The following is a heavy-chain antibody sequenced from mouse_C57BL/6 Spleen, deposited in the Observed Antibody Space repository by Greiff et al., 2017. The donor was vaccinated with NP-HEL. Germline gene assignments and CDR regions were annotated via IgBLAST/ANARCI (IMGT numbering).Heavy chain of an antibody. J-gene: IGHJ3*01. D-gene: IGHD1-1*01. CDR3: ARVVSYYGSSYVFFAY. CDR2: INPNNGGT. CDR1: GYTFTDYY. V-gene: IGHV1-26*01. Sequence: EVQLQQSGPELVKPGASVKISCKASGYTFTDYYMNWVKQSHGKSLEWIGDINPNNGGTSYNQKFKGKATLTVDKSSSTAYMELRSLTSEDSAVYYCARVVSYYGSSYVFFAYWGQGTLLTVSA.